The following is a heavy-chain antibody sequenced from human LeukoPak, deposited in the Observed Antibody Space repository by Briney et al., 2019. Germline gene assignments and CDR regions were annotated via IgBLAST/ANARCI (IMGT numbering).Heavy chain of an antibody. Sequence: GGSLRLSCAASGFTFSSYWMHWVRQAPGKGLVWISRIKSDGSTNYADSVKGRFTISRDNAKNTVSLQMNSLRTEDTGVYYCARAPSEIGGYYPEYFRHWGQGTLVTVSS. CDR2: IKSDGST. D-gene: IGHD3-22*01. CDR1: GFTFSSYW. J-gene: IGHJ1*01. CDR3: ARAPSEIGGYYPEYFRH. V-gene: IGHV3-74*01.